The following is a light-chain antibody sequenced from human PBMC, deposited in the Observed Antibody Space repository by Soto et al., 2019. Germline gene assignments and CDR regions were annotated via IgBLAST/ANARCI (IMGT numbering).Light chain of an antibody. J-gene: IGKJ1*01. V-gene: IGKV3-11*01. CDR2: DAS. CDR3: LQDYNYPWT. Sequence: EIVLTQSPATLSFSPGERATLSCRASQSVSSFLAWYQQKPGQAPRLLIYDASNRATGIPARFSGSGSGTDFTLTISSLQPEDVATYYCLQDYNYPWTFGQGTKVDIK. CDR1: QSVSSF.